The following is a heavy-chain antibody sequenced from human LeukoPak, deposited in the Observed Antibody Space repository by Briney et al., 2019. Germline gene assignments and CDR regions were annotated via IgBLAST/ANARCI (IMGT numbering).Heavy chain of an antibody. D-gene: IGHD3-22*01. Sequence: ASVKVSCKASGGTFSSYAISWVRQAPGQGLEWMGRIIPILGIANYAQKFQGRVTITADKSTSTAYMELSSLRSEDTAVYYCARGGAISYYYDSSGYYYYWGQGTLVTVSS. J-gene: IGHJ4*02. CDR2: IIPILGIA. CDR1: GGTFSSYA. CDR3: ARGGAISYYYDSSGYYYY. V-gene: IGHV1-69*04.